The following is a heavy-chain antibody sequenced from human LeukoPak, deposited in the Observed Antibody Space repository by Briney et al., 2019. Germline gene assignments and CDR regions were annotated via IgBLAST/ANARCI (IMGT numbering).Heavy chain of an antibody. J-gene: IGHJ6*02. CDR2: ISYDGSNK. CDR3: ATGTPSYYYYYGMDV. Sequence: GGSLRLSCAASGFTFSSYAMHWVRQAPGKGLEWVAVISYDGSNKYYADSVKGRFTISRDNSKNTLYLQMNSLRAEDTAVYYCATGTPSYYYYYGMDVWGQGTTVTVSS. V-gene: IGHV3-30-3*01. D-gene: IGHD2-15*01. CDR1: GFTFSSYA.